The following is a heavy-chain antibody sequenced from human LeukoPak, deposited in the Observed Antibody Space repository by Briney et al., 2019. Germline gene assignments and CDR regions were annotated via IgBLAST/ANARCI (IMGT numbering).Heavy chain of an antibody. CDR2: INHSGST. CDR1: GGSFSGYY. D-gene: IGHD3-10*01. V-gene: IGHV4-34*01. CDR3: ASLGYYGSGSYYH. Sequence: SETLSLTCAVYGGSFSGYYWSWIRQPPGKGLEWVGEINHSGSTNYNPSLKSRVTISVDTSKNQFSLKLSSVTAADTAVYYCASLGYYGSGSYYHWGQGTLVTVSS. J-gene: IGHJ4*02.